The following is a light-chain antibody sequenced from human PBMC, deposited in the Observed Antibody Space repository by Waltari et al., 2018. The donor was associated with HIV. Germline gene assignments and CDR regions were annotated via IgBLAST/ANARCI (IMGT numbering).Light chain of an antibody. CDR1: QGISSY. Sequence: DLQLTQSPSFLSASVGDIVTITCRASQGISSYLAWYQQKPGKAPKLLIYAASTLQSGVPSRFSGSGSGTEFTLTISSLQPEDFATYYCQQLNSFITFGQGTRLEIK. CDR2: AAS. V-gene: IGKV1-9*01. J-gene: IGKJ5*01. CDR3: QQLNSFIT.